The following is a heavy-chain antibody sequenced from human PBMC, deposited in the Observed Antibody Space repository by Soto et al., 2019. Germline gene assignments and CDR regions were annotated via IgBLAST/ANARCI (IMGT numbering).Heavy chain of an antibody. CDR3: ARDKSITTMARGVTRRSWHGMGV. J-gene: IGHJ6*02. V-gene: IGHV4-31*03. CDR1: GGSISSGGYY. CDR2: IYYSGSS. D-gene: IGHD3-10*01. Sequence: PSETLSLTCTVSGGSISSGGYYWSWIRQHPGKSLEWSGYIYYSGSSYYNPSLKSRVTISVDTSKNQFSLKLSSVTAADTPVYYCARDKSITTMARGVTRRSWHGMGVWGQGTTVTVSS.